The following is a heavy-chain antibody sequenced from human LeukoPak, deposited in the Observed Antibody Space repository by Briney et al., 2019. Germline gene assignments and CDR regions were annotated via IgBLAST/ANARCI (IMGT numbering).Heavy chain of an antibody. J-gene: IGHJ4*02. CDR1: GYTFTSYG. CDR2: ISAYNGNT. V-gene: IGHV1-18*01. D-gene: IGHD5-18*01. CDR3: ARGGYSYGYHFDY. Sequence: VPSVKVSCKASGYTFTSYGISWVRQAPGQGIEWMGWISAYNGNTNYAQKLQGRVIITTDTSTSKAYMELRSLRSDDTAVYYCARGGYSYGYHFDYWGQGTLVTVSS.